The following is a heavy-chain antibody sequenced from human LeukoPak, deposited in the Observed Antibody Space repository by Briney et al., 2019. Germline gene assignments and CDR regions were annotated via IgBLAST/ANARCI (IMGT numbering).Heavy chain of an antibody. J-gene: IGHJ4*02. CDR3: ARDLGDIVVVPAAADY. CDR2: INPNSGGT. V-gene: IGHV1-2*02. CDR1: GYTFTGYY. D-gene: IGHD2-2*01. Sequence: GASVKVSCKASGYTFTGYYMHWVRQAPGQGLEWMGWINPNSGGTNYAQKFQGRVTMTRDTSISTAYMELSRLRSDDTAVYYCARDLGDIVVVPAAADYWAREPWSPSPQ.